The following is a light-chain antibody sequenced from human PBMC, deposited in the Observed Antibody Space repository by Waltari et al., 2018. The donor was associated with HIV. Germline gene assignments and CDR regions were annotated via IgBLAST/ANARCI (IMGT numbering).Light chain of an antibody. V-gene: IGLV1-40*01. Sequence: QSVLTQPPSVSGAPGQRVTISCTGSSSNIGAGYDVHWYQQLPGTAPKLLIYGNSNGPSGVPDRFSGSKSGTSASLAITGLQAEDEADYYCQSYDSSLNWVFGGGTKLTVL. CDR3: QSYDSSLNWV. J-gene: IGLJ3*02. CDR1: SSNIGAGYD. CDR2: GNS.